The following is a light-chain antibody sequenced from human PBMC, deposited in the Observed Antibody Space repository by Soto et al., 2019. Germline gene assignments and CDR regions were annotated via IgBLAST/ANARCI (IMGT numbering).Light chain of an antibody. V-gene: IGKV3-15*01. Sequence: EVVMTQSPATLSVSPGERATLSCRASQSVRSNLVWYQQKPGQAPRLLIYDASTRATGIPARFSGSGSGTEFTLIISSLQSEDFALYFCQQCNNWPYTFGHLTKLEIK. J-gene: IGKJ2*01. CDR3: QQCNNWPYT. CDR2: DAS. CDR1: QSVRSN.